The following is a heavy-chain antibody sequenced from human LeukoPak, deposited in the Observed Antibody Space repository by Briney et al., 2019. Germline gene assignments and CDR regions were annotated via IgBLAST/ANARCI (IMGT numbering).Heavy chain of an antibody. V-gene: IGHV4-39*01. J-gene: IGHJ4*02. CDR1: RGSTSTSRYY. Sequence: PSGSLSLTCTVPRGSTSTSRYYWGWIRQSPGNWLASLGSIYYSGSTYYNPSLKSRVTISVDTSNNQFSLKLSFVTAADTAVYYCARLEVTIFGVVIMPTAYWGQGTLVPVSS. CDR2: IYYSGST. D-gene: IGHD3-3*01. CDR3: ARLEVTIFGVVIMPTAY.